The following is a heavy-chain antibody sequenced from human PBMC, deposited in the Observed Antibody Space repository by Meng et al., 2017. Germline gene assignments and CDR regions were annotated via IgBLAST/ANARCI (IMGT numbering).Heavy chain of an antibody. D-gene: IGHD5-18*01. Sequence: GESLKISCAASGFTFSSYGMHWVRQAPGKGLEWVAVIWYDGSNKYYADSVKGRFTISRDNSKNTLYLQMNSLRAEDTAVYYCARDLAYSYALRQGNWFNPWGQGTLVTVSS. CDR3: ARDLAYSYALRQGNWFNP. CDR2: IWYDGSNK. V-gene: IGHV3-33*01. J-gene: IGHJ5*02. CDR1: GFTFSSYG.